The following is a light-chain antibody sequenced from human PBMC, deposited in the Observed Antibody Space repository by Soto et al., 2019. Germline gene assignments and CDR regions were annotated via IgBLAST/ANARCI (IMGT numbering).Light chain of an antibody. CDR2: EVS. Sequence: QSALTQPASVSGSPGQSITISCTGTSSDVGGYNYVSWYQQHPGKAPKLMIYEVSNRPSGVSNRFSGSKSGNKASLTISGLQAEDEADYYCSSYTSSSTDVVFGGGTKLTVL. V-gene: IGLV2-14*01. CDR1: SSDVGGYNY. J-gene: IGLJ2*01. CDR3: SSYTSSSTDVV.